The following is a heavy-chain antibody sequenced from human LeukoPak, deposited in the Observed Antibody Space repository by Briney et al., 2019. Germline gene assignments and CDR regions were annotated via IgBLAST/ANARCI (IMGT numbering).Heavy chain of an antibody. CDR2: IWSDATNQ. Sequence: GGSLRLSCEASGFTFSHFGMHWVRQAPGKGLEWVAVIWSDATNQYYADSVRGRFTISRDDFKKTVSLQMDGLRVEDTAVYYCAEDAQRGFDYSNSLEHWGQGSLVIVSS. D-gene: IGHD4-11*01. J-gene: IGHJ4*02. V-gene: IGHV3-33*06. CDR1: GFTFSHFG. CDR3: AEDAQRGFDYSNSLEH.